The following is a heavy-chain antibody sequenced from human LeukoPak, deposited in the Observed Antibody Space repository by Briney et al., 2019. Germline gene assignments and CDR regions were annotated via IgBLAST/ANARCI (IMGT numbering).Heavy chain of an antibody. CDR2: ISYDGSNK. Sequence: GRSLRLSCAASGFTFSSYAMHWVRQAPGKRLEWVAVISYDGSNKYYADSVKGRFTISRDNSKNTLYLQMNSLRAEDTAVYYCARPLVRTRYYFDYWGQGTLVTVSS. CDR1: GFTFSSYA. J-gene: IGHJ4*02. CDR3: ARPLVRTRYYFDY. V-gene: IGHV3-30-3*01. D-gene: IGHD2-8*01.